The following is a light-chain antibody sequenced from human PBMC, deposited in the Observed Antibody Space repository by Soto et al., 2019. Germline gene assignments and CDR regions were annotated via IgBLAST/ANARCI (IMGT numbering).Light chain of an antibody. Sequence: QSALTQPASVSGSPGQSITISCTGTSSDVGGYKYVSWYQQHPGKAPKVMIYDVSNRPSGVSNRFSGYKSGNTASLTISGLHAEDEADYYCSSYTSSSTLYVFGTGTKVTVL. V-gene: IGLV2-14*01. CDR3: SSYTSSSTLYV. CDR1: SSDVGGYKY. CDR2: DVS. J-gene: IGLJ1*01.